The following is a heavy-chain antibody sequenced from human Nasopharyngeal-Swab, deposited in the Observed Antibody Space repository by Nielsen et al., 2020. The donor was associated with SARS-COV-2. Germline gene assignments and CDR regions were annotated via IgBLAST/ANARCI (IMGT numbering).Heavy chain of an antibody. CDR2: INHSGST. CDR1: GGSFSGYY. J-gene: IGHJ6*02. CDR3: ARDEGLLKHTSYYGSGSYYLYYYGMDV. Sequence: SQTLSLTCAVYGGSFSGYYWSWIRQHPGKGLEWIGEINHSGSTNYNPSLKSRVTVSVDTSKNQFSLRLSSVTAAYTAVYYCARDEGLLKHTSYYGSGSYYLYYYGMDVWGQGTTVTVSS. V-gene: IGHV4-34*01. D-gene: IGHD3-10*01.